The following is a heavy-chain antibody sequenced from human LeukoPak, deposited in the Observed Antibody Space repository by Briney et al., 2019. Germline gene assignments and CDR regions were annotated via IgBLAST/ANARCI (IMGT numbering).Heavy chain of an antibody. CDR1: GYTFTDYY. D-gene: IGHD3-22*01. CDR3: ARGSYYDSSGYYTFDY. J-gene: IGHJ4*02. CDR2: IIPNSGDT. V-gene: IGHV1-2*02. Sequence: ASVKVSCKASGYTFTDYYIQWVRQAPGQGLEWMGWIIPNSGDTNYAQKFRGRVTMTRDTSISTAYMELSRLRSDDTAVYYCARGSYYDSSGYYTFDYWGQGTLVTVSS.